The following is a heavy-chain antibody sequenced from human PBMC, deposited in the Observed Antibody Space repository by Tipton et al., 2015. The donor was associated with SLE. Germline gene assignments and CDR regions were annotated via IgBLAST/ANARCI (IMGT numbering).Heavy chain of an antibody. CDR1: GFTFSSYA. V-gene: IGHV3-23*01. D-gene: IGHD3-3*01. CDR3: AKDRGYDFWSGLDAFDI. J-gene: IGHJ3*02. CDR2: ISGSGGST. Sequence: SLRLSCAASGFTFSSYAMSWVRQAPGNGLEWVSAISGSGGSTYYADSVKGRFTISRDNSKNTLYLQMNSLRAEDTAVYYCAKDRGYDFWSGLDAFDIWGQGTMVTVSS.